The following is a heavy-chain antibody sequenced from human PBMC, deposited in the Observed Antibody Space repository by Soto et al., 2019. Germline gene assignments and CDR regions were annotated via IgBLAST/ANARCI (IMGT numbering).Heavy chain of an antibody. D-gene: IGHD5-12*01. CDR1: GFTFSSYS. CDR3: ARDSVYSGYDPRG. V-gene: IGHV3-21*01. CDR2: ISSSSSYI. Sequence: GGSLRLSCAASGFTFSSYSMNWVRQAPGKGLEWVSSISSSSSYIYYADSVKGRFTISRDNAKNSLYLQMNSLRAEDTAVYYCARDSVYSGYDPRGWGQGTLVTVSS. J-gene: IGHJ4*02.